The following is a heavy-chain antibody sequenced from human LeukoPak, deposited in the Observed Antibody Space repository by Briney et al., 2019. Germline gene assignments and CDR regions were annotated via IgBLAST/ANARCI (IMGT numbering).Heavy chain of an antibody. V-gene: IGHV1-2*02. Sequence: ASVKVSCKASGYTFTSYYMHWVRQAPGQGREWMGWINPNSGGTNYAQKFQARVTMTRDTSISTAYMELSRLRSDDTAVYYCARDMYSSSWLGSFDYWGQGTLVTVSS. J-gene: IGHJ4*02. CDR3: ARDMYSSSWLGSFDY. CDR1: GYTFTSYY. CDR2: INPNSGGT. D-gene: IGHD6-13*01.